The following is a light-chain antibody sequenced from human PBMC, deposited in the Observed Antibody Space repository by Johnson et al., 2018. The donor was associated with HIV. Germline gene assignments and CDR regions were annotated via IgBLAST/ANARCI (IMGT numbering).Light chain of an antibody. CDR1: SSNIGNNY. CDR2: ENN. J-gene: IGLJ1*01. V-gene: IGLV1-51*02. Sequence: QLVLTQPPSVSAAPGQKVTISCSGSSSNIGNNYVSWYQQLPGTAPKLLIYENNKRPSGIPDRFSGSKSGTSATLGITGLQTGDEADYYCGTWDSSLMSNVFGPGTKVTVL. CDR3: GTWDSSLMSNV.